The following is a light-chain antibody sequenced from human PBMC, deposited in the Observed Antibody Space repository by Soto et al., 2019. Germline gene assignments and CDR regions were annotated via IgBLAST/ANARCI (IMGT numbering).Light chain of an antibody. J-gene: IGKJ4*01. CDR2: GSS. V-gene: IGKV3-20*01. Sequence: EIVLTQTPGTLSLSPGERATLSCRASQTIRRSYITWYQQKPGQAPRLLVYGSSHRATGIPDRFSGSGSGTDFTLIIRRLEPEDSAVYYCQQCGTPPLTFGGGTRVEI. CDR1: QTIRRSY. CDR3: QQCGTPPLT.